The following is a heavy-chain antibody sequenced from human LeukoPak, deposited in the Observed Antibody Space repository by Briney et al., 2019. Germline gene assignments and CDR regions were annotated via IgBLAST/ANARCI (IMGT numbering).Heavy chain of an antibody. CDR2: IIPIFGTA. D-gene: IGHD1-1*01. CDR1: GGTFSSYA. V-gene: IGHV1-69*13. J-gene: IGHJ4*02. CDR3: ARGGIVQLETEYYFDY. Sequence: GASVKASCKASGGTFSSYAISWVRQAPGQGLERMGGIIPIFGTANYAQKFQGRVTITADESTSTAYMELSSLRSEDTAVYYCARGGIVQLETEYYFDYWGQGTLVTVSS.